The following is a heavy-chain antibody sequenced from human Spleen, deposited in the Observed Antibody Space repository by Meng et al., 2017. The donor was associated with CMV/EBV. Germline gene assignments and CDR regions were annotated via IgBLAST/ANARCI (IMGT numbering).Heavy chain of an antibody. CDR3: ARDSPYYYDSSGQYGMDV. CDR1: GFTFSSYW. Sequence: GESLKISCAASGFTFSSYWMSWVRQAPGKGLEWVANIKQDGSEKYYVDSVKGRFTISRDNAKNSLYLQMNSLRAEDTAVYYCARDSPYYYDSSGQYGMDVWGQGTTVTVSS. J-gene: IGHJ6*02. CDR2: IKQDGSEK. V-gene: IGHV3-7*01. D-gene: IGHD3-22*01.